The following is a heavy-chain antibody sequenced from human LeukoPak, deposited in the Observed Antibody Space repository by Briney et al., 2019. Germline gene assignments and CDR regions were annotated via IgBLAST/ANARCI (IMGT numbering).Heavy chain of an antibody. V-gene: IGHV4-39*07. CDR3: AVFTVGAPVPQPFDI. CDR1: GGSISSSSYY. Sequence: SETLSLTCTVSGGSISSSSYYWGWIRQPPGKGLEWIGSIYYSGSTYYNPSLKSRDTISVDKSKIQFSLNLNSVTAADTAVYYCAVFTVGAPVPQPFDIWGQGTWVTVSS. CDR2: IYYSGST. J-gene: IGHJ3*02. D-gene: IGHD1-26*01.